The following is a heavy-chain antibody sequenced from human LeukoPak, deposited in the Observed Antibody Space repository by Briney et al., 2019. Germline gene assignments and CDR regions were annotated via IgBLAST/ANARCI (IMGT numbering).Heavy chain of an antibody. Sequence: GGSLRLSCAASGFIFDDYAMHWVRQAPGKGLEWVSGISWNSGSIDFADSVMGRFTISRDNAKNSLYLQMNSLRAEDTAVYYCARDRRSAYYFDYWGQGTLVTVSS. CDR2: ISWNSGSI. CDR1: GFIFDDYA. J-gene: IGHJ4*02. D-gene: IGHD2-21*01. CDR3: ARDRRSAYYFDY. V-gene: IGHV3-9*01.